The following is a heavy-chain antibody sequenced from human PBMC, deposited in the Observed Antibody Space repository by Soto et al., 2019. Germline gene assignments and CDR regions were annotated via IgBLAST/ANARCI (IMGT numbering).Heavy chain of an antibody. V-gene: IGHV3-74*01. CDR1: GFTFSSYW. D-gene: IGHD3-10*02. CDR3: ARDSYYVIVYCGMDV. CDR2: INIDGSST. J-gene: IGHJ6*02. Sequence: EVQLVESGGGLVQPGGSLRLSCAASGFTFSSYWMHWVRQAPGKGLVWVSRINIDGSSTSYADSVKGRFTISRDNAKNTLYLKLNSLGAENTAVYYGARDSYYVIVYCGMDVWGQGTTVTVSS.